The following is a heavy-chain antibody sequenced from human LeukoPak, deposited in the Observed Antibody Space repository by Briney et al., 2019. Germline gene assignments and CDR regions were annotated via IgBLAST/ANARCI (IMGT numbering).Heavy chain of an antibody. V-gene: IGHV1-69*05. Sequence: SVKVSCKASGGTFSSYAISWVRQAPGQGLEWMGGIIPIFGTANYAQKFQGRVTITTVESTSTAYMELSSLRSEDTAVYYCARAYDSSGYYSPTFDYWGQGTLVTVSS. D-gene: IGHD3-22*01. J-gene: IGHJ4*02. CDR2: IIPIFGTA. CDR1: GGTFSSYA. CDR3: ARAYDSSGYYSPTFDY.